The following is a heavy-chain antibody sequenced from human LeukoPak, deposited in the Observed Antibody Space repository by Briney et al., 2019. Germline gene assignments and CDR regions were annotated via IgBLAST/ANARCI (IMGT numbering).Heavy chain of an antibody. Sequence: PSETLSLTCTVSGGSISSGGYYWSWIRQHPGKGLEWIGYIYYSGSTNYNPSLKSRVTISVDTSKNQFSLKLSFVTAADTAVYYCARRYDYVWGSYRYFDYWGQGTLVTVSS. D-gene: IGHD3-16*02. V-gene: IGHV4-31*03. CDR1: GGSISSGGYY. J-gene: IGHJ4*02. CDR3: ARRYDYVWGSYRYFDY. CDR2: IYYSGST.